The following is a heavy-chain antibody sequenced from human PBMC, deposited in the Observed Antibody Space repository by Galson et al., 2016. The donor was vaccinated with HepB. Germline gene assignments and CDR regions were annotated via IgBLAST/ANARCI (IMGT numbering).Heavy chain of an antibody. D-gene: IGHD3-10*01. V-gene: IGHV3-9*01. CDR1: GFTFDDYG. J-gene: IGHJ4*02. Sequence: SLRLSCAASGFTFDDYGMNGVRQAPGKGLEWVSSISWNSGSIEYADSVRGRFTISRDNAKNSLYLQMNSLRPEDTAFYYCARDAHGSGTYYDGWGQGTLVTVSS. CDR3: ARDAHGSGTYYDG. CDR2: ISWNSGSI.